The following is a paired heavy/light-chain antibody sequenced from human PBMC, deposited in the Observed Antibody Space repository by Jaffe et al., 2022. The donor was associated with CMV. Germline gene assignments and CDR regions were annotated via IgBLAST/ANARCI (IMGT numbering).Light chain of an antibody. V-gene: IGLV3-27*01. J-gene: IGLJ3*02. Sequence: SYELTQPSSVSVSPGQTARITCSGDVLAKKYARWFQQKPGQAPVLVIYKDSERPSGIPERFSGSSSGTTVTLTISGAQVEDEADYYCYSAADNNLEGVFGGGTKLTVL. CDR2: KDS. CDR1: VLAKKY. CDR3: YSAADNNLEGV.
Heavy chain of an antibody. CDR1: GFTFSSYA. D-gene: IGHD2-15*01. CDR2: ISGSGGST. V-gene: IGHV3-23*01. CDR3: ATRTGNSGYCSGGSCYSPQVDV. J-gene: IGHJ6*02. Sequence: EVQLLESGGGLVQPGGSLRLSCAASGFTFSSYAMSWVRQAPGKGLEWVSAISGSGGSTYYADSVKGRFTISRDNSKNTLYLQMNSLRAEDTAVYYCATRTGNSGYCSGGSCYSPQVDVWGQGTTVTVSS.